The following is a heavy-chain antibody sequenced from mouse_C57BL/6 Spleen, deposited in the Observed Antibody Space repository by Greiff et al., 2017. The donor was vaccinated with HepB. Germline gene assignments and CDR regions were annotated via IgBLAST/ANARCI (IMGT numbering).Heavy chain of an antibody. V-gene: IGHV1-82*01. CDR1: GYAFSSSW. CDR3: ARIIIGSRNWYFDV. CDR2: IYPGDGDT. Sequence: VQGVESGPELVKPGASVKISCKASGYAFSSSWMNWVKQRPGKGLEWIGRIYPGDGDTNYNGKFKGKATLTADKSSSTAYMQLSSLTSEDSAVYFCARIIIGSRNWYFDVWGTGTTVTVSS. D-gene: IGHD1-1*01. J-gene: IGHJ1*03.